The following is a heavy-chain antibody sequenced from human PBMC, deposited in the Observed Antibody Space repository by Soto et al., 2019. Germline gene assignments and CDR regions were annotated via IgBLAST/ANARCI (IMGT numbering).Heavy chain of an antibody. J-gene: IGHJ5*02. D-gene: IGHD6-13*01. V-gene: IGHV1-18*01. CDR2: ISAYNGNT. CDR1: GYTFTSYG. Sequence: ASVKVSCKASGYTFTSYGISWVRQAPGQGLEWMGWISAYNGNTNYAQKLQGRVTMTTDTSTSTAYKELRSLKSDDTAVYYCARDGPAAAGTRWFDPWGQGTLVTVSS. CDR3: ARDGPAAAGTRWFDP.